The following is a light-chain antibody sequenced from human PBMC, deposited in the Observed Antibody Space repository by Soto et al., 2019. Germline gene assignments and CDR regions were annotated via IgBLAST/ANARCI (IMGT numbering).Light chain of an antibody. CDR3: SSYTTIKTVV. CDR2: EVS. Sequence: QSALTQPASVSGSPGQSITISCIGTSSDVGSYNLVSWYQQHPGKAPKFIIFEVSNRPSGISDRFSGFKSANTAYLTISGVQPEDEADYHCSSYTTIKTVVFGGGTQLTVL. V-gene: IGLV2-14*02. J-gene: IGLJ2*01. CDR1: SSDVGSYNL.